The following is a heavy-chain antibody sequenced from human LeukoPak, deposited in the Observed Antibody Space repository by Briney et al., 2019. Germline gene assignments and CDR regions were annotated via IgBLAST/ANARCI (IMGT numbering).Heavy chain of an antibody. CDR2: IYSGGST. D-gene: IGHD3-3*01. J-gene: IGHJ6*04. V-gene: IGHV3-66*02. Sequence: GGSLRLSCAASEFTFDDYGMSWVRQAPGKGLEWVSVIYSGGSTYYADSVKGRFTISRDNSKNTLYLQMNSLRAEDTAVYYCARVLRFLEWLSPSSLDVWGKGTTVTVSS. CDR3: ARVLRFLEWLSPSSLDV. CDR1: EFTFDDYG.